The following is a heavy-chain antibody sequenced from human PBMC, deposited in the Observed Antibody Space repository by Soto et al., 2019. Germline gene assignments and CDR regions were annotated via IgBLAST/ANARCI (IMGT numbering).Heavy chain of an antibody. Sequence: GESLKISCKGSGYMFSSYWIGWVRQMPGKGLEWMGIIYPGDSDTRYSPSFQGQVTISADKSISTAYLQWSSLKASDTAMYFCATLRDPFTWFDPWGQGTLVTVSS. J-gene: IGHJ5*02. V-gene: IGHV5-51*01. CDR3: ATLRDPFTWFDP. CDR1: GYMFSSYW. CDR2: IYPGDSDT.